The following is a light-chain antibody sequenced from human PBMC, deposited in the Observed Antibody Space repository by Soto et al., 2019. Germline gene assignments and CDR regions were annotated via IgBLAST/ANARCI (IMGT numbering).Light chain of an antibody. CDR1: SGSVSTSYY. CDR3: AAWDDSLSGVV. CDR2: STN. J-gene: IGLJ2*01. V-gene: IGLV8-61*01. Sequence: QTVVTQEPSFSVSPGGTVTLTCGLSSGSVSTSYYPSWYQQTPGQAPRTLIDSTNTRSSGVPDRFSGSILGNKAALTITGAQADDESDYYCAAWDDSLSGVVFGGGTKLTVL.